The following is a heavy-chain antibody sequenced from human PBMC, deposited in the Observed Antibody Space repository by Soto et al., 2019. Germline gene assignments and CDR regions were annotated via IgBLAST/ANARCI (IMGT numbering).Heavy chain of an antibody. CDR3: ARDRIMVRGVRGDY. J-gene: IGHJ4*02. Sequence: GGSLRLSCAASGFTFSSYAMHWVRQAPGKGLEWVAVISYDGSNKYYADSVKGRFTISRDNSKNTLYLQMNSLRAEDTAVYYCARDRIMVRGVRGDYWGQGTLVTVSS. CDR1: GFTFSSYA. D-gene: IGHD3-10*01. CDR2: ISYDGSNK. V-gene: IGHV3-30-3*01.